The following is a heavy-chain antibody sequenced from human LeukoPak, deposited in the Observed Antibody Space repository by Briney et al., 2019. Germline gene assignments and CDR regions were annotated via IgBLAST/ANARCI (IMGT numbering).Heavy chain of an antibody. CDR2: IIPIFGTA. CDR1: GGTFSSYA. J-gene: IGHJ6*03. V-gene: IGHV1-69*05. CDR3: ASSGTRECCSGGSCYLSYYYMDV. D-gene: IGHD2-15*01. Sequence: ASVKVSCKASGGTFSSYAISWVRQAPGQGLEWMGGIIPIFGTANYAQKFQGRVTITTDESTSTAYMELSSLRSEDTAVYYCASSGTRECCSGGSCYLSYYYMDVWGKGTTVTVSS.